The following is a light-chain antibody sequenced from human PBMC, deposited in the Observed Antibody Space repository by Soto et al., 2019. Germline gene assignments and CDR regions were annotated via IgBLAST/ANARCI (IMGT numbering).Light chain of an antibody. CDR1: QDITRW. J-gene: IGKJ3*01. V-gene: IGKV1-12*01. CDR2: GAS. CDR3: QHYTLYSAS. Sequence: DIQMTQSPTSVSASVGDRVTITCRASQDITRWLAWYQQKQGTAPKXLIYGASSLQSGVPPRFSGSGSGTEFALTISSLQPDDFATYYCQHYTLYSASFGPGTKVDIK.